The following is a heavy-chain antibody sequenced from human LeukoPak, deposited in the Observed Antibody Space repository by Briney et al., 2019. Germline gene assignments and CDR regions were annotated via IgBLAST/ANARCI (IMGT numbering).Heavy chain of an antibody. D-gene: IGHD6-13*01. V-gene: IGHV1-2*02. J-gene: IGHJ4*02. CDR2: INPNSGGT. CDR1: GYTFTSYG. Sequence: ASVKVSCKASGYTFTSYGISWVRQAPGQGLEWMGWINPNSGGTNYAQKFQGRVTMTRDTSISTAYMELSRLRSDDTAVYYCARGSRVIAAAWCYWGQGTLVTVSS. CDR3: ARGSRVIAAAWCY.